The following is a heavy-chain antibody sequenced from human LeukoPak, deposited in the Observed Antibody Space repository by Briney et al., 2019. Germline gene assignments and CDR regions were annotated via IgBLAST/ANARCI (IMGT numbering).Heavy chain of an antibody. CDR3: TGNEH. V-gene: IGHV3-7*01. J-gene: IGHJ4*02. Sequence: GGSLRLSCAASGFTFSDYWMTWVRQAPGKGLEWVAHIKEDGSERYYVGSVRGRFTISRDNAKNSLHLQMNSLRAEDTAVYYCTGNEHWGQGTLVTVSS. CDR2: IKEDGSER. CDR1: GFTFSDYW.